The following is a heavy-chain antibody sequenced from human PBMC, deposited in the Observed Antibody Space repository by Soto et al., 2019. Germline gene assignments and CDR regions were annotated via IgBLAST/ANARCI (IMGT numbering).Heavy chain of an antibody. CDR2: IIPIFGTA. D-gene: IGHD2-21*02. V-gene: IGHV1-69*12. CDR1: GGTFSSYA. CDR3: ARGRGGLAYCGGDCFDAFDI. J-gene: IGHJ3*02. Sequence: QVQLVQSGAEVKKPGSSVKVSCKASGGTFSSYAISWVRQAPGQGLEWMGGIIPIFGTANYAQKFQGRVTSTADESTSTAYMELSSLRSEDTAVYYCARGRGGLAYCGGDCFDAFDIWGQGTMVTVSS.